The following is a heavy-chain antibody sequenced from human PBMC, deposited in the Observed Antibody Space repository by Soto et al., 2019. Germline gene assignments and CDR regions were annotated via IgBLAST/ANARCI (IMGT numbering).Heavy chain of an antibody. V-gene: IGHV3-53*01. CDR1: GFTVSSNY. Sequence: GGSLRLSCAASGFTVSSNYMSWVRQAPGKGLEWVSVIYSGGSTYYADSVKGRFTISRDNSKNTLYLQMNSLRAEDTAVYYCARVGSAGTPTIAFDIWGQGTMVTVSS. D-gene: IGHD6-13*01. CDR2: IYSGGST. J-gene: IGHJ3*02. CDR3: ARVGSAGTPTIAFDI.